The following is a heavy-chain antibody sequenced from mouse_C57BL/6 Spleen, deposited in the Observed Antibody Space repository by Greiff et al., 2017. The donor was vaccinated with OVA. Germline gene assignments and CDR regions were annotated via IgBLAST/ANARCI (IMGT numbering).Heavy chain of an antibody. CDR3: TRPAYDYPAWFAY. V-gene: IGHV6-6*01. CDR2: IRNKANNHAT. CDR1: GFTFRDAW. D-gene: IGHD2-4*01. J-gene: IGHJ3*01. Sequence: EVKLLESGGGLVQPGGSMKLSCAASGFTFRDAWMDWVRQSPEKGLEWVAEIRNKANNHATYYAESVKGRFTISRASSKSSVYLQMNRLTAEDTGIYCGTRPAYDYPAWFAYWGQGTLVTVSA.